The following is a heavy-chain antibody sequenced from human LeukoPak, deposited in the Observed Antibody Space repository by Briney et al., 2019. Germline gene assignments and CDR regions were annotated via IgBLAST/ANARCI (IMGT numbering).Heavy chain of an antibody. Sequence: SETLSLTCAVYGGSFSGYYWSWIRQPPGKGLEWIGEINHSGSTNYNPSLKSRVTISVDTSKNQFSLKLSSVTAADTAVYYCARGLGTAMAFDYWGQGTLVTVSS. CDR2: INHSGST. CDR1: GGSFSGYY. D-gene: IGHD5-18*01. J-gene: IGHJ4*02. V-gene: IGHV4-34*01. CDR3: ARGLGTAMAFDY.